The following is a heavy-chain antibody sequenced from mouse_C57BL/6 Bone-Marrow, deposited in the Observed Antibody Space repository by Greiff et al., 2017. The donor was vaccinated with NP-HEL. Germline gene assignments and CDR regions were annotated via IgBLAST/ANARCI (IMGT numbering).Heavy chain of an antibody. J-gene: IGHJ2*01. D-gene: IGHD1-1*01. CDR2: IYPRSGNT. CDR1: GYTFTSYG. CDR3: ARWGHYYGSSCDFDY. Sequence: QVHVKQSGAELARPGASVKLSCKASGYTFTSYGISWVKQRTGQGLEWIGEIYPRSGNTYYNEKFKGKATLTADKSSSTAYMELRSLTSEDSAVYFCARWGHYYGSSCDFDYWGQGTTLTVSS. V-gene: IGHV1-81*01.